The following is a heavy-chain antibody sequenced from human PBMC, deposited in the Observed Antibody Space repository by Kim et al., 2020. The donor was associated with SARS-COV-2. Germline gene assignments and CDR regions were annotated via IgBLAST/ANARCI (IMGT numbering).Heavy chain of an antibody. CDR2: IRAKPYGGTT. V-gene: IGHV3-49*03. CDR3: TRYDTAYHDSTGYFPFDY. CDR1: GFTFRDYA. D-gene: IGHD3-22*01. J-gene: IGHJ4*02. Sequence: GGSLRLSCQTSGFTFRDYAMSWFRQAPGKGLEWVSLIRAKPYGGTTEYAASVKDRFTVSRDDSKSIAFLQMNSLKTEDTAVYYCTRYDTAYHDSTGYFPFDYWGQGTLVTVSS.